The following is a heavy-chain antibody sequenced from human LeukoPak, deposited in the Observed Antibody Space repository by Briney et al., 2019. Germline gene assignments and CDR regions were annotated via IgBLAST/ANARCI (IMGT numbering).Heavy chain of an antibody. D-gene: IGHD5-18*01. CDR2: IIPIFGTA. Sequence: ASVKVSCKASGGTFSSYAISWVRQAPGQGLGWMGGIIPIFGTANYAQKFQGRVTITADKSTSTAYMELSSLRSEDTAVYYCARVGYSYGTGGHAFDIWGQGTMVTVSS. V-gene: IGHV1-69*06. CDR3: ARVGYSYGTGGHAFDI. CDR1: GGTFSSYA. J-gene: IGHJ3*02.